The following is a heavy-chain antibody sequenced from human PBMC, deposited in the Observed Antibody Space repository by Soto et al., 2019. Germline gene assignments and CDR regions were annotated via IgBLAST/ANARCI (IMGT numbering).Heavy chain of an antibody. CDR3: ASSYYDFWSGYPNWFDP. J-gene: IGHJ5*02. CDR2: ISSSGSTI. Sequence: GGSLRLSCAASGFTFSDYYMSWIRQAPGKGLEWVSYISSSGSTIYYADSVKGRFTISRDNAKNSLYLQMNSLRAEDTAVYYCASSYYDFWSGYPNWFDPWGQGTLVTVSS. D-gene: IGHD3-3*01. CDR1: GFTFSDYY. V-gene: IGHV3-11*01.